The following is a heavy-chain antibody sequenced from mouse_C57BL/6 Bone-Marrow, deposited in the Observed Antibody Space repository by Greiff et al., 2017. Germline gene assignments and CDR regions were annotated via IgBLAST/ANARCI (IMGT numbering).Heavy chain of an antibody. CDR1: GFNIKDDY. CDR3: TLSNYVDYAMDY. CDR2: IDPENGDT. Sequence: EVKLMESGAELVRPGASVKLSCTASGFNIKDDYMHWVKQRPEQGLEWIGWIDPENGDTEYASKFQGKATITADTSSNTAYMQLSSLTSEDTAVYYCTLSNYVDYAMDYWGQGTSVTVSS. V-gene: IGHV14-4*01. J-gene: IGHJ4*01. D-gene: IGHD2-5*01.